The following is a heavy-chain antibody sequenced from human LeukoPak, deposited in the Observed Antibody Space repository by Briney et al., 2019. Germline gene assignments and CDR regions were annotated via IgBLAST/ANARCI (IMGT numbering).Heavy chain of an antibody. D-gene: IGHD3-10*01. CDR2: IYHSGST. J-gene: IGHJ4*02. Sequence: SETLSLTCAVSGGSISSGGYSWSWNRQPPGKGLEWIGYIYHSGSTNYNPSLKSRVTISVDTSKNQFSLKLSSVTAADTAVYYCARRMVRGGVFDYWGQGTLVTVSS. CDR3: ARRMVRGGVFDY. V-gene: IGHV4-30-2*01. CDR1: GGSISSGGYS.